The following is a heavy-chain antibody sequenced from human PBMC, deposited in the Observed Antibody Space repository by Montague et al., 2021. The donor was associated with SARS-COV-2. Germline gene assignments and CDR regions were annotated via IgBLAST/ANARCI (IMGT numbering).Heavy chain of an antibody. Sequence: CAISGDRVCTNNTTWNWVRQSPSGDLEWLGRTYFRHKWYNDYAVXVKGRITINPDTSKNQFSLQLKSVTPKDTAIYFCGRVFAPAGAFDFWGQGTLVTVSS. CDR1: GDRVCTNNTT. CDR3: GRVFAPAGAFDF. CDR2: TYFRHKWYN. J-gene: IGHJ4*02. D-gene: IGHD6-13*01. V-gene: IGHV6-1*01.